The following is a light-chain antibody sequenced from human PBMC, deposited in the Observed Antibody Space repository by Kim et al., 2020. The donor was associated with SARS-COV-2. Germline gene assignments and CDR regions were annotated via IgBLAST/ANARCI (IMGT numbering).Light chain of an antibody. J-gene: IGLJ2*01. CDR1: NSNIGKNY. CDR3: ATWDNSLNGLV. Sequence: KITKSCSGSNSNIGKNYVSWYQQLPGTAPKLLIYANDKRHSGIPDRFSGSKSGTSATLDITGLQTGDEADYYCATWDNSLNGLVFGGGTQLTVL. V-gene: IGLV1-51*01. CDR2: AND.